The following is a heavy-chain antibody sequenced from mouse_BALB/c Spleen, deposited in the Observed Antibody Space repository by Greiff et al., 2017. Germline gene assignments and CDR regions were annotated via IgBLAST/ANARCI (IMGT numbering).Heavy chain of an antibody. CDR1: GYSITSDYA. D-gene: IGHD2-3*01. CDR2: ISYSGST. V-gene: IGHV3-2*02. Sequence: EVKLQESGPGLVKPSQSLSLTCTVTGYSITSDYAWNWIRQFPGNKLEWMGYISYSGSTSYNPSLKSRISITRDTSKNQFFLQLNSVTTEDTATYYCAREEDDGYPAWFAYWGQGTLVTVSA. CDR3: AREEDDGYPAWFAY. J-gene: IGHJ3*01.